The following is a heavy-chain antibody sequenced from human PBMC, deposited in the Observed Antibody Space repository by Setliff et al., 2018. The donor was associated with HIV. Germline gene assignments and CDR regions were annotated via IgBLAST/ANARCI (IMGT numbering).Heavy chain of an antibody. CDR2: IYTTGST. V-gene: IGHV4-61*09. CDR3: AREGLRIAAAGYNWFDP. J-gene: IGHJ5*02. D-gene: IGHD6-13*01. Sequence: PSETLSLTCTVSGGSISSGSYYWSWIRQPAGKGLEWIGHIYTTGSTNYSPSLKSRVTISVDTSKNQFSLKLNSVTAADTALYYCAREGLRIAAAGYNWFDPWGPGTLVTVS. CDR1: GGSISSGSYY.